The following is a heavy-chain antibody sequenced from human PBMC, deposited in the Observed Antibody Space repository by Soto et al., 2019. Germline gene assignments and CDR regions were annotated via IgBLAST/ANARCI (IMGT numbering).Heavy chain of an antibody. CDR3: ARPLYDFWSGYSDAYYYYMDV. V-gene: IGHV1-18*01. CDR1: GYTFTSYG. Sequence: QVQLVQSGAEVKKPGASVKVSCKASGYTFTSYGISWVRQAPGQGLEWMGWISAYNGNTNYAQKPQGRVTMTTDTSTSTAYMELRSLRSDDTAVYYCARPLYDFWSGYSDAYYYYMDVWGKGTTVTVSS. J-gene: IGHJ6*03. D-gene: IGHD3-3*01. CDR2: ISAYNGNT.